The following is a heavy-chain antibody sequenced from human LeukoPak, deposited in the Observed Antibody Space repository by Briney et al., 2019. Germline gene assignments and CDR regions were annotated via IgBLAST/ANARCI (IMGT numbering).Heavy chain of an antibody. Sequence: GGSLRLSCAASGFTFSSYAMGWVRQAPGKGLEWVSGISGSASTYYADSVKGRFRISRDNSNNILYLQMNSLRTEDTAVYYCAKDRCSNGIGCYYYYMEVWGKGTTVTISS. CDR3: AKDRCSNGIGCYYYYMEV. D-gene: IGHD2-8*01. V-gene: IGHV3-23*01. CDR1: GFTFSSYA. CDR2: ISGSAST. J-gene: IGHJ6*03.